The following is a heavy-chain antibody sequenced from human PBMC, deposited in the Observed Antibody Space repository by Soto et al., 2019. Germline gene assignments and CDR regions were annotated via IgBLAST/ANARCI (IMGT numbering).Heavy chain of an antibody. CDR1: GGTVASSHW. CDR2: VYHTGDT. V-gene: IGHV4-4*02. CDR3: AREIVTAGGNNYFDP. Sequence: SETLSFTCGVSGGTVASSHWWSWVRQSPGGGLEWIGNVYHTGDTNFNPSLQSRVTISVDKSNNQFSLRLNPLTAADTAVYFCAREIVTAGGNNYFDPWGPGTLVTVSS. J-gene: IGHJ5*02. D-gene: IGHD2-21*02.